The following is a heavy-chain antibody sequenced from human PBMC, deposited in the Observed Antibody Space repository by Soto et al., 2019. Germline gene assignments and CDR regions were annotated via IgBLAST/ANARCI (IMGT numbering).Heavy chain of an antibody. CDR2: INPSGGST. V-gene: IGHV1-46*01. Sequence: QVQLVQSGAEVKKPGASVKVSCKASGYTFTSYYMHWVRQAPGQGLEWMGIINPSGGSTSYAQKFQGRVTMTRDTSTSTVYMELSSLRSEDTAVYYCARDRDVDTAMGWIPGYWGQGTLVTVSS. D-gene: IGHD5-18*01. CDR3: ARDRDVDTAMGWIPGY. J-gene: IGHJ4*02. CDR1: GYTFTSYY.